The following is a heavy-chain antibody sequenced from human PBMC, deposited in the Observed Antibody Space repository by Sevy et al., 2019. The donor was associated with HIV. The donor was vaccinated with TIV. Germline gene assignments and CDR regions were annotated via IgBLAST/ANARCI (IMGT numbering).Heavy chain of an antibody. D-gene: IGHD1-1*01. Sequence: SETLSLTCTVSGGSISGYSWTWVRQPPGKGLEWLGTFYYSGRTHYNPSLKSRVTISVDTPKNQFSLNLSSVTAADTAAYYCARLPRTGSYYYMDVSGKRTTVTVSS. CDR1: GGSISGYS. CDR3: ARLPRTGSYYYMDV. J-gene: IGHJ6*03. CDR2: FYYSGRT. V-gene: IGHV4-59*08.